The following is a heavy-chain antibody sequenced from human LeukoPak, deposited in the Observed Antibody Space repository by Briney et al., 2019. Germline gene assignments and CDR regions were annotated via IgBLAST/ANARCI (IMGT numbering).Heavy chain of an antibody. J-gene: IGHJ3*02. CDR1: RFSVDSLY. CDR3: AKAGYSSSRDAFDI. V-gene: IGHV3-23*01. Sequence: GGSLRLSCTPYRFSVDSLYMSWVRQAPGEGLEWVAVISGSGGSTYYADSVKGRFTISRDNSKNTLYLQMNSLRAEDTAVYYCAKAGYSSSRDAFDIWGQGTIVTVSS. D-gene: IGHD6-13*01. CDR2: ISGSGGST.